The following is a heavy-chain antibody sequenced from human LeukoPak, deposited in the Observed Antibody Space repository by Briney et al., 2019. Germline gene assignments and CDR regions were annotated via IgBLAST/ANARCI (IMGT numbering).Heavy chain of an antibody. J-gene: IGHJ4*02. V-gene: IGHV3-33*06. Sequence: GGSLRLSCGASGFAFSSHGMHWVRQAPGKGLEWLTIIWYDGSEKYYADSVKGRFTVSRGNSKNTVYLQMNSLRAEDTAVYYCGKDLGSSARYLDRVDYWGQGTLVTVSS. D-gene: IGHD2-2*01. CDR3: GKDLGSSARYLDRVDY. CDR2: IWYDGSEK. CDR1: GFAFSSHG.